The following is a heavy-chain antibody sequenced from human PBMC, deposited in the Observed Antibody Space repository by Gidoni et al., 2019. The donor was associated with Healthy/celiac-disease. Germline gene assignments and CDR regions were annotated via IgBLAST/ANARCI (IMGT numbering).Heavy chain of an antibody. J-gene: IGHJ4*02. CDR1: GFTFSSYS. D-gene: IGHD1-26*01. CDR2: MSSSSSYI. V-gene: IGHV3-21*01. CDR3: ARDGGRWLFDY. Sequence: EVQLVESGGGLVKPGGSLRLSCAASGFTFSSYSMNWVRQAAGKGMEWVSSMSSSSSYIYYADSVKGRFTISRDNDKNSLYLQMNSLRAEDTAVYYCARDGGRWLFDYWGQGTLVTVSS.